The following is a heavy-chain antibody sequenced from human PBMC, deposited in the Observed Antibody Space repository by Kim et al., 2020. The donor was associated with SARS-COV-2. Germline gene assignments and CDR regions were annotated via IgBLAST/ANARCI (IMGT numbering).Heavy chain of an antibody. CDR2: IYYGGST. CDR1: GASISSGDYH. J-gene: IGHJ6*01. V-gene: IGHV4-39*01. CDR3: ARPYYKPDWYYYALDV. Sequence: SETLSLTCTVSGASISSGDYHWGWIRQPPGKGLEWIGSIYYGGSTYYNPSLKSRVTITVDTSRNQFSLRLSAVTAAATAVYYCARPYYKPDWYYYALDV. D-gene: IGHD1-26*01.